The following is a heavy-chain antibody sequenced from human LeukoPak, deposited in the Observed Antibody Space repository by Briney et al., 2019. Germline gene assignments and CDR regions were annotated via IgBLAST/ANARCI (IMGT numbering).Heavy chain of an antibody. CDR3: ARVGTVTTFDY. CDR2: IYYSGST. J-gene: IGHJ4*02. V-gene: IGHV4-31*03. Sequence: SETLSLTCTVSGGSISSGGYYWSWIRQHPGKGLEWIGYIYYSGSTYYNPSLKSRVTISVDTSKNQFSLKLSSVTAADTAVYYCARVGTVTTFDYWGQGTLVTVSS. CDR1: GGSISSGGYY. D-gene: IGHD4-17*01.